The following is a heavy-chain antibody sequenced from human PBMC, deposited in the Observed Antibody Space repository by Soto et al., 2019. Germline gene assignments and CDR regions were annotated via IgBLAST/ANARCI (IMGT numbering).Heavy chain of an antibody. CDR2: IYYSGST. CDR3: ARGFPTVVTVDY. D-gene: IGHD4-17*01. V-gene: IGHV4-59*08. CDR1: GGSISSYY. Sequence: SETLSLTCTVSGGSISSYYWSWIRQPPGKGLEWIGYIYYSGSTNYNPPLKGRVTISVDPSKNQSSLKLSSVTAADTAFYYCARGFPTVVTVDYGAREPWSPSPQ. J-gene: IGHJ4*02.